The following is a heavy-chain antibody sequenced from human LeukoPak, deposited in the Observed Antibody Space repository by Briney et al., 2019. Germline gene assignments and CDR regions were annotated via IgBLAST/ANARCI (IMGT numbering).Heavy chain of an antibody. V-gene: IGHV3-23*01. CDR3: AKWDGGKSWGY. Sequence: GGTLRLSCAASGFTFSNYGLSWVRQAPGKGLEWVSGITGSGGSTYYADSVKGRFTISRDNSKNTLYLQMNSLRAEDTAIYYCAKWDGGKSWGYWGQGTLVTVSS. CDR1: GFTFSNYG. CDR2: ITGSGGST. D-gene: IGHD4-23*01. J-gene: IGHJ4*02.